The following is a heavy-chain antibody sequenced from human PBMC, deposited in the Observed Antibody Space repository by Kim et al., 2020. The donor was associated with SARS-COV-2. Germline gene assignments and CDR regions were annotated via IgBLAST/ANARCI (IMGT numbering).Heavy chain of an antibody. V-gene: IGHV4-59*01. CDR3: ARDRGASAAVFDN. Sequence: NYSPSLRSRVTISVDTSKNQFSLKLTSVTAADTAVYYCARDRGASAAVFDNWGQGTLVTVSS. D-gene: IGHD3-10*01. J-gene: IGHJ4*02.